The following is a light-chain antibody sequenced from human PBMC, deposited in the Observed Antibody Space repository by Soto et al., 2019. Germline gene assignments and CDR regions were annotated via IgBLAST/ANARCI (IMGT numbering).Light chain of an antibody. CDR2: EVN. V-gene: IGLV2-14*01. CDR1: ISDIGAYDY. J-gene: IGLJ1*01. CDR3: LSFTTTSTHV. Sequence: QYLLNLPASLSGSPGQSITISCTGTISDIGAYDYVSWFQQHPGKAPKLMISEVNNRPSGVSNRFSGSKSGNTAYLTISGLQVEDEAEYFCLSFTTTSTHVFGTGTKVTVL.